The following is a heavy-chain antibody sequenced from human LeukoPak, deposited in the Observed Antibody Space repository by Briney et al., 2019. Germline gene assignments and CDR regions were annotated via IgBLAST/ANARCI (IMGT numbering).Heavy chain of an antibody. V-gene: IGHV3-23*01. J-gene: IGHJ4*02. Sequence: GGSLRLSCAASGFTFGSYSMNWVRQAPGKGLEWVSAISGSGGSTYYADSVKGRFTISRDNSKNTLYLQMNSLRAEDTAVYYCAKALVRGVRFDYWGQGTLVTVSS. CDR2: ISGSGGST. CDR1: GFTFGSYS. CDR3: AKALVRGVRFDY. D-gene: IGHD3-10*01.